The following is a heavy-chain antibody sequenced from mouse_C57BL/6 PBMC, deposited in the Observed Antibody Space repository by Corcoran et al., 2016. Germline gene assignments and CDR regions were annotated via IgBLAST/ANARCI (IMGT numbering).Heavy chain of an antibody. V-gene: IGHV9-3*01. CDR1: GYTFTTYG. J-gene: IGHJ3*01. CDR3: AKLFYDYDVPWFAY. Sequence: QIQLVQSGPELKKPGETVKISCKASGYTFTTYGMSWVKQAPGKGLKWMGWINTYSGVPTYADDFKGRFAFSLETSASTDYLQINNLKNEDTAPYFCAKLFYDYDVPWFAYWGQGTLVTASA. CDR2: INTYSGVP. D-gene: IGHD2-4*01.